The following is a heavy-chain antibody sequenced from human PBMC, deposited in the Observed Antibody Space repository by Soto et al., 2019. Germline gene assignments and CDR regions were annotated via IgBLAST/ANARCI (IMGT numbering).Heavy chain of an antibody. D-gene: IGHD3-10*01. V-gene: IGHV1-69*01. Sequence: QVQLVQSGAEVKKPGSSVKVSCKASGGTFSSYAISWVRQAPGQRLEWMGGIIPIFGTANYAQKFQGRVTITADESTSTAYMELSSLRSEDTAVYYCARRSRFGELLGGPCLADNWFDPWGQGTLVTVSS. CDR1: GGTFSSYA. CDR3: ARRSRFGELLGGPCLADNWFDP. CDR2: IIPIFGTA. J-gene: IGHJ5*02.